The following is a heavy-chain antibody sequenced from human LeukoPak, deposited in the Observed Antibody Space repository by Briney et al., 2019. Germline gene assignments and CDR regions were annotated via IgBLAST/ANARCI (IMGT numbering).Heavy chain of an antibody. CDR2: IYTGGST. V-gene: IGHV3-53*01. Sequence: GGSPRLSCAASGFTVSDNYMSWVRQAPGKGLEWVSLIYTGGSTYYPDSVKGRFTISRDNSGNTLYLQMTSLRVEDTAVYYCARVRYNYYYYFDHWGQGTQVTVSS. J-gene: IGHJ4*02. D-gene: IGHD5-18*01. CDR1: GFTVSDNY. CDR3: ARVRYNYYYYFDH.